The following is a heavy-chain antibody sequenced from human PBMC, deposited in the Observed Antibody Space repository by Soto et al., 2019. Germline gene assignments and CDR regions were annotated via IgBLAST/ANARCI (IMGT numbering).Heavy chain of an antibody. CDR2: MNPNSGGT. CDR1: GYTFTGYN. CDR3: ARGGSSSLDY. Sequence: QVQLVQSGAEVKKPGASVKVSCKASGYTFTGYNMHWVRQAPGQAPEWMGWMNPNSGGTTYAQRFQGRVTVTRDTSISTAYMELSSLRSDDTAVYYCARGGSSSLDYWGQGTLVTVSS. J-gene: IGHJ4*02. D-gene: IGHD6-6*01. V-gene: IGHV1-2*02.